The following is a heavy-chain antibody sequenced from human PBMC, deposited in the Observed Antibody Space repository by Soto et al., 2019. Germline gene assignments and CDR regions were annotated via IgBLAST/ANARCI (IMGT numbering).Heavy chain of an antibody. D-gene: IGHD6-6*01. Sequence: LGESLKISCKGSGYSFTSYWISWVRQMPGKVLEWMGRIDPSDSYTNYSPSFQGHVTISADKSISTAYLQWSSLKASDAAMYYCARQLVRANYYYYGMDVWGQGTTVNVSS. J-gene: IGHJ6*02. CDR2: IDPSDSYT. V-gene: IGHV5-10-1*01. CDR1: GYSFTSYW. CDR3: ARQLVRANYYYYGMDV.